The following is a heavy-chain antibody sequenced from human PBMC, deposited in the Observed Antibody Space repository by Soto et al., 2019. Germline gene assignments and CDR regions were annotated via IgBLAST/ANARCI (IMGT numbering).Heavy chain of an antibody. CDR2: ISYDGSNK. J-gene: IGHJ4*02. D-gene: IGHD2-21*02. V-gene: IGHV3-30-3*01. Sequence: GGSLRLSCAASGFTFSSYAMHWVRQAPGKGLEWVAVISYDGSNKYYADSVKGRFTISRDNSKNTLYLQMNSLRAEDTAVYYCASVLVVTAPDYWGQGTLVTVSS. CDR3: ASVLVVTAPDY. CDR1: GFTFSSYA.